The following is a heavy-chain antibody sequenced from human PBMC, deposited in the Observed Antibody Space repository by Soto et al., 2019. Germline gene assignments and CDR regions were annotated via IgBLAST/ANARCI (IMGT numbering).Heavy chain of an antibody. CDR3: ARGSSPVDFDY. V-gene: IGHV1-18*01. CDR1: GYTFTNYG. Sequence: ASVKVSCKTSGYTFTNYGINWVRQAPGQGLEWMGWINTYNGNTNFAQRLQGRVTMTTEASTSTAYMELRSLRSDDTAVYYCARGSSPVDFDYWGQGTLVTVSS. J-gene: IGHJ4*02. D-gene: IGHD6-13*01. CDR2: INTYNGNT.